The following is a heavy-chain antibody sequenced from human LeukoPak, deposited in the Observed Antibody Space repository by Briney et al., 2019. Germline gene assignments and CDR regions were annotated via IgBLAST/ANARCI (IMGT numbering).Heavy chain of an antibody. V-gene: IGHV1-3*01. J-gene: IGHJ4*02. CDR3: ARDPSVVRGKLTLFDY. CDR1: GYTFTSYD. Sequence: ASVKVSCKASGYTFTSYDINWVRQATGQRLEWMGWINAGNGNTKYSQKFQGRVTITRDTSASTAYMELSSLRSEDTAVYYCARDPSVVRGKLTLFDYWGQGTLVTVSS. D-gene: IGHD3-10*01. CDR2: INAGNGNT.